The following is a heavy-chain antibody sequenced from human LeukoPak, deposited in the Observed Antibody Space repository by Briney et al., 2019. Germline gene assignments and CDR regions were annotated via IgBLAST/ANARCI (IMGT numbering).Heavy chain of an antibody. CDR2: ISSSSSTI. D-gene: IGHD1-26*01. V-gene: IGHV3-48*02. J-gene: IGHJ4*02. Sequence: GGSLRLSCVASGFTFSSYSMSWVRQAPGKGLEWVSYISSSSSTIYYADSVKGRFSVSRDNAKNSLYLQLNSLRDEDTAVYYCARDGPYSGSYFADFDYWGQGTLVTVSS. CDR3: ARDGPYSGSYFADFDY. CDR1: GFTFSSYS.